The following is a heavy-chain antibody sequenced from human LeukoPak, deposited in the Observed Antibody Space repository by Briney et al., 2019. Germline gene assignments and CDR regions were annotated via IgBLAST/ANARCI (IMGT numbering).Heavy chain of an antibody. CDR2: ISRKASCGTT. Sequence: PGGSLRLSCTASGFTLGDYALSWVRQAPGKGLEWIGFISRKASCGTTQYAASVRGRFTISRDDSKSIAYLQMNSLKNEDTAVYYCTRDFGANSIWGQGTLVTVSS. CDR1: GFTLGDYA. CDR3: TRDFGANSI. V-gene: IGHV3-49*04. D-gene: IGHD4-23*01. J-gene: IGHJ3*02.